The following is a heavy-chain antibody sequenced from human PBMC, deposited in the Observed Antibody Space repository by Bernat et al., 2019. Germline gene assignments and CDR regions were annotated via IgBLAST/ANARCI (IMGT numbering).Heavy chain of an antibody. Sequence: VQLVESGGGLVKPGRPLRLSCTASGFTFGDYAMRWFRQAPGKGLEWVGFITSKAYGGTKEYAASVKGRFTISRDDSKSIAYLQMNSLKTEDTAVYWCTRFQILYDYYGMDVWGQGTTVTVSS. V-gene: IGHV3-49*05. CDR3: TRFQILYDYYGMDV. CDR2: ITSKAYGGTK. D-gene: IGHD2-15*01. CDR1: GFTFGDYA. J-gene: IGHJ6*02.